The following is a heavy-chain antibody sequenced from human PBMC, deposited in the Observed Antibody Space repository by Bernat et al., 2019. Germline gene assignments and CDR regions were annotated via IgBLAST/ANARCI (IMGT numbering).Heavy chain of an antibody. Sequence: QVQLVQSGAEVKKPGASVKVSCKASAYTFTSYAMHWVRQAPGQRLEWMGWINAGNGNTKYSQKFQGRVTITRDTSASRACMELCSLRSEDTAVYYCARALRFCSSTSCYHYYYYGMDVWGQGTTVTVSS. V-gene: IGHV1-3*01. CDR2: INAGNGNT. J-gene: IGHJ6*01. CDR3: ARALRFCSSTSCYHYYYYGMDV. CDR1: AYTFTSYA. D-gene: IGHD2-2*01.